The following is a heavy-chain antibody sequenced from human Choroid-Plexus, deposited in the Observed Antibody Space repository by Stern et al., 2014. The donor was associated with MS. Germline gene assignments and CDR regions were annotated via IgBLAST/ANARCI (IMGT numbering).Heavy chain of an antibody. V-gene: IGHV3-30*18. CDR2: VSYDGSNK. CDR3: AKDRQYLTYF. D-gene: IGHD2/OR15-2a*01. CDR1: GFTLGSCA. J-gene: IGHJ2*01. Sequence: VQLEESGGGVVQPGRPLRLSCVAYGFTLGSCAMHWVRQAPGKGLEWVAGVSYDGSNKYYADSVKGRFTISRDNSQNTLYMQMSSLRPEDTAVYYCAKDRQYLTYF.